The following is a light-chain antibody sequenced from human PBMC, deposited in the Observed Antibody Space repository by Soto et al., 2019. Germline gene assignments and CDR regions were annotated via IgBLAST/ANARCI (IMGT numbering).Light chain of an antibody. J-gene: IGKJ2*01. CDR1: ESISGY. CDR3: QESHTSGT. Sequence: DIQMTQFPSSLSASVGDRVTIICRASESISGYVSWYQQKPGKVPNLLIYAASSLQSGVPPRFSGSGAGTVFTLTIRSVLPEEFASYFCQESHTSGTFGQGTKLE. V-gene: IGKV1-39*01. CDR2: AAS.